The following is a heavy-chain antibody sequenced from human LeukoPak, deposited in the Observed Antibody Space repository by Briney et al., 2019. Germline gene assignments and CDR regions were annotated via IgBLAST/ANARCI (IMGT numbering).Heavy chain of an antibody. J-gene: IGHJ4*02. CDR1: GGSISSYY. CDR2: IYYSGST. Sequence: PSETLSLTCTVSGGSISSYYWSWIRQPPGKGLEWIGYIYYSGSTNYNPSLKSRVTISVDTSKNQFSLKLSSVTAADTAVYYSARHATYYYDSSGSNYFDYWGQGTLVTVSS. CDR3: ARHATYYYDSSGSNYFDY. D-gene: IGHD3-22*01. V-gene: IGHV4-59*08.